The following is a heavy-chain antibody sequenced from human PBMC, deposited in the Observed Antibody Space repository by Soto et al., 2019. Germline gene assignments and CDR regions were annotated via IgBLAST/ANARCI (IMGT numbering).Heavy chain of an antibody. CDR3: ARGVDAMLYPNLDY. CDR2: ITEGGTT. CDR1: GDSFSGYF. Sequence: SETLSLTCAVHGDSFSGYFWTWIRQPPGKGLEWIAEITEGGTTNYSPSLKSRVSIAVDSSKRQFSLTLSSVTAADTAMYYCARGVDAMLYPNLDYCSPGSRVTVFS. D-gene: IGHD2-8*01. J-gene: IGHJ4*02. V-gene: IGHV4-34*01.